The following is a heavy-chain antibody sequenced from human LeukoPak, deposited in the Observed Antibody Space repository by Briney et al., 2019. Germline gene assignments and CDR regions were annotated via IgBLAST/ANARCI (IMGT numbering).Heavy chain of an antibody. Sequence: SETLSLTCAVSGGSISSGGYSWSWIRQPPGKGLEWIGYIYHSGSTYYNPSLKSRVTISVDRSKNQFSLKLSSVTAADTAVYYCARNPGGWFDPWGQGTLVTVSS. V-gene: IGHV4-30-2*01. D-gene: IGHD1-14*01. CDR3: ARNPGGWFDP. J-gene: IGHJ5*02. CDR2: IYHSGST. CDR1: GGSISSGGYS.